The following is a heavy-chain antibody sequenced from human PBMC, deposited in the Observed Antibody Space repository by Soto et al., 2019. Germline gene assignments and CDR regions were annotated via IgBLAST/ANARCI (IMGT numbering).Heavy chain of an antibody. Sequence: SETLSLTCTVSGGSISSSSYYWGWIRQPPGKGLEWIGSIYYSGSTYYNPSLKSRVTISVDTSKNQFSLKLSSVTAADTAVYYCARQGGGATYYDFWSGYPENAFDIWGQGTMVTVSS. CDR3: ARQGGGATYYDFWSGYPENAFDI. CDR1: GGSISSSSYY. J-gene: IGHJ3*02. V-gene: IGHV4-39*01. CDR2: IYYSGST. D-gene: IGHD3-3*01.